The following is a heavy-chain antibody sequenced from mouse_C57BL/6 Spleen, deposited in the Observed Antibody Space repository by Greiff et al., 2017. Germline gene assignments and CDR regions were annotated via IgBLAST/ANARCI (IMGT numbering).Heavy chain of an antibody. D-gene: IGHD1-1*01. J-gene: IGHJ4*01. CDR3: ARTLIYYYGSSPYYYAMDY. CDR1: GYTFTSYW. V-gene: IGHV1-69*01. CDR2: IDPSDSYT. Sequence: VQLQQSGAELVMPGASVKLSCKASGYTFTSYWMHWVKQRPGQGLEWIGEIDPSDSYTNYNQKFKGKSTLTVDKSSSTAYMQLSSLTSEDSAVYYCARTLIYYYGSSPYYYAMDYWGQGTSVTVSS.